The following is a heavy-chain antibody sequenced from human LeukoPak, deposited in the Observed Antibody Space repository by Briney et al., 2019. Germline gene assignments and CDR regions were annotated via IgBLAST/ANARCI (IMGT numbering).Heavy chain of an antibody. Sequence: TSETLSLTCTVSGGSISSYFWNWIRQPPGKGLEWIGNIFYTGSTNYNPSLKSRVTLSVDTAQKQIFLKLRSVTAADRAIYYCANYDVLTGLSNWGQGTLVTVSS. D-gene: IGHD3-9*01. CDR3: ANYDVLTGLSN. J-gene: IGHJ4*02. CDR2: IFYTGST. CDR1: GGSISSYF. V-gene: IGHV4-59*01.